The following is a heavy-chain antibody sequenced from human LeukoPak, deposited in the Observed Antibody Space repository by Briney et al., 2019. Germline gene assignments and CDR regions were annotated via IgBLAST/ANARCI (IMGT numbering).Heavy chain of an antibody. CDR1: EIRYSSEW. CDR3: GRDLSGSYSYYYYGTDV. CDR2: IKQDGSEK. Sequence: VGSLRLSCGATEIRYSSEWRNSVRQAPGQGLEKVANIKQDGSEKYYVDSVKGRFTISRDNTKNSLYLQMNSLRVEDTAVYYCGRDLSGSYSYYYYGTDVWGQGTTVTVSS. J-gene: IGHJ6*02. D-gene: IGHD1-26*01. V-gene: IGHV3-7*01.